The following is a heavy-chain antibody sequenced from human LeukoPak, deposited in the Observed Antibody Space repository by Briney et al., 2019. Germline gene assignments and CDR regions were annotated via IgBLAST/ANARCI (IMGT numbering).Heavy chain of an antibody. CDR3: ARLRVRGVIGAFDI. V-gene: IGHV5-10-1*01. CDR1: GYTFTSYW. CDR2: IDPSDSYN. Sequence: GESLKISCKGTGYTFTSYWISWVRQMPGKGLEWRGRIDPSDSYNNYRPSFQGHVTISADKSISTAYLQWSSLKASDTAMYYCARLRVRGVIGAFDIWGQGTMVTVSS. D-gene: IGHD3-10*01. J-gene: IGHJ3*02.